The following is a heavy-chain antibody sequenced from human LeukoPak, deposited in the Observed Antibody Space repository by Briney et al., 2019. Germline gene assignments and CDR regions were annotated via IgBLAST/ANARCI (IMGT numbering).Heavy chain of an antibody. D-gene: IGHD5-18*01. Sequence: GGSLRLSCAASGFTFSSYSMNWVRQAPGKGLEWVSSISSSSSYIYYADSVKGRFTISRDNAKNSLYLQMNSLRAGDTAVYYCARVDTAMDPHWYFDLWGRGTLVTVSS. CDR2: ISSSSSYI. J-gene: IGHJ2*01. CDR3: ARVDTAMDPHWYFDL. V-gene: IGHV3-21*01. CDR1: GFTFSSYS.